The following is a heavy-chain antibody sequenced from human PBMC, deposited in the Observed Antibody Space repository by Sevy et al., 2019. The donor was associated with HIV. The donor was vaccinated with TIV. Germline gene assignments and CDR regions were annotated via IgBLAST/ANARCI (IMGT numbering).Heavy chain of an antibody. J-gene: IGHJ4*02. CDR2: IKQDGSEK. CDR3: ARTSSSWERYYFDY. V-gene: IGHV3-7*01. CDR1: GFTFSSFW. Sequence: GGSLRLSCAASGFTFSSFWMSWVRQTPGKGLEWLANIKQDGSEKYYMDSGKGRFTISRDNARNSLYLQMNSLRAEDTAVYYCARTSSSWERYYFDYWGQGTLVTVSS. D-gene: IGHD6-13*01.